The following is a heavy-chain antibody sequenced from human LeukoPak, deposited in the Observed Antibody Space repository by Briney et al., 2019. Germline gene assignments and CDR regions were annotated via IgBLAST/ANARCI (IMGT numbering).Heavy chain of an antibody. CDR1: GDSINDYY. V-gene: IGHV4-59*05. Sequence: PSETLSLTCALSGDSINDYYWSWIRQPAGKGLEWIGTISYSGSSYYNPSLNSRVTISVDTSKNQFFLNLTSVTATDTALYYCARHGYYYSSGPLFDSWGQGTLVTVSS. CDR3: ARHGYYYSSGPLFDS. CDR2: ISYSGSS. D-gene: IGHD3-10*01. J-gene: IGHJ4*02.